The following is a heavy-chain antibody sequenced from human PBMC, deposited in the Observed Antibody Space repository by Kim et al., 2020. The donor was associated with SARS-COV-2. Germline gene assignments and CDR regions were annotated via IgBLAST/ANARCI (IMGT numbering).Heavy chain of an antibody. J-gene: IGHJ4*02. CDR3: ARRSTHYYDY. V-gene: IGHV3-74*01. D-gene: IGHD2-15*01. Sequence: GGSLRLSCAASGFTFSSYWMHWVRQAPGKGLVWVSRVRTDGSTTSYADSVKGRFTISRDNAKNTLYLQMNSLRAEDTAVYYCARRSTHYYDYGGQGTLVTVSS. CDR2: VRTDGSTT. CDR1: GFTFSSYW.